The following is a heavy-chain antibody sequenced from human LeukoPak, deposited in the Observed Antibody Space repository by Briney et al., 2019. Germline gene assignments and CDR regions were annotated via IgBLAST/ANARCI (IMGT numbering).Heavy chain of an antibody. Sequence: GGSLRLSCAASGFTFSSYAMSWVRQAPGKGLAWVSAISGSGGSTYYADSVKGRFTISRDNSKNTLYLQMNSLRAEDTAVYYCAKDRLMGYYDSSGYSRIDYWGQGTLVTVSS. J-gene: IGHJ4*02. CDR3: AKDRLMGYYDSSGYSRIDY. CDR2: ISGSGGST. D-gene: IGHD3-22*01. CDR1: GFTFSSYA. V-gene: IGHV3-23*01.